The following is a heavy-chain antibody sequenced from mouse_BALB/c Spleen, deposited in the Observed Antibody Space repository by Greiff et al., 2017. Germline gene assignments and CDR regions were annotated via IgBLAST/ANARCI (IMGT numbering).Heavy chain of an antibody. CDR1: GYSITSDYA. Sequence: EVQLQQSGPGLVKPSQSLSLTCTVTGYSITSDYAWNWIRQFPGNKLEWMGYISYSGSTSYNPSLKSRISITRDTSKNQFFLQLNSVTTEDTATYYCARVRQLGLPYYFDDWGQGTTLTVSS. J-gene: IGHJ2*01. V-gene: IGHV3-2*02. D-gene: IGHD3-2*01. CDR2: ISYSGST. CDR3: ARVRQLGLPYYFDD.